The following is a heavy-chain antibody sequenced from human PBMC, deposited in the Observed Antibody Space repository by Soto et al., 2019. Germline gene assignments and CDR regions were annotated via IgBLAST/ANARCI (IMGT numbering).Heavy chain of an antibody. D-gene: IGHD3-10*01. V-gene: IGHV2-70*20. CDR3: VRGEVPSTMVMFFDY. CDR2: INWEDDK. CDR1: GFSLTTLGMS. J-gene: IGHJ4*02. Sequence: SGPTLVNPTQTLTLTCSFSGFSLTTLGMSVSWVRQPPGKALEWLALINWEDDKYYRPSLETRLTISKDTSTNRVLLTMTKLDPADTATYYCVRGEVPSTMVMFFDYWGQGALVTVSS.